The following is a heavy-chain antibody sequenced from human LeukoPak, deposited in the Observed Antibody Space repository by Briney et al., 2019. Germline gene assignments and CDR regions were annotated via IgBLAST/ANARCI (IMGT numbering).Heavy chain of an antibody. CDR2: IFQGGGEI. CDR3: ATYRQVLLPFES. Sequence: PGGSLRLSCAASGFTFSSYEMNWVRQAPGKKGLEWVSSIFQGGGEIHYADSVRGRFTISRDNSKSTLFLQMNSLRAEDTAIYYCATYRQVLLPFESWGQGTLVTVSS. D-gene: IGHD5-18*01. J-gene: IGHJ4*02. CDR1: GFTFSSYE. V-gene: IGHV3-23*01.